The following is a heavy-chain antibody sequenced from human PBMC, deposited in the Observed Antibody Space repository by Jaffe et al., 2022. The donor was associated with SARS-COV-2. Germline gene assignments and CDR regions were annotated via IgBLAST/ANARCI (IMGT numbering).Heavy chain of an antibody. J-gene: IGHJ4*02. CDR3: ARYSVAAVAIEH. Sequence: EVQLLESGGGLVQPGGSLRLSCAASGFTFSNFAMTWVRQAPGRGLEWVSSISSSGDKTYYAASVKGRFTISRDNSKTTVNLQMNSLRAEDTAIYFCARYSVAAVAIEHWGQGTPVTVSS. D-gene: IGHD6-13*01. V-gene: IGHV3-23*01. CDR2: ISSSGDKT. CDR1: GFTFSNFA.